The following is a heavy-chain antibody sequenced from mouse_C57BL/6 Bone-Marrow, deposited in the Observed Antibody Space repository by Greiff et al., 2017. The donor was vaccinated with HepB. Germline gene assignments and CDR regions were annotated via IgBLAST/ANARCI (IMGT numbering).Heavy chain of an antibody. CDR2: ISDGGSYT. Sequence: EVKLLESGGGLVKPGGSLKLSCAASGFTFSSYAMSWVRQTPEKRLEWVATISDGGSYTYYPDNVKGRFTISRDNAKNNLYLQMSHLKSEDTAMYYCARSGPNYYGSSPCAYWGQGTLVTVSA. CDR3: ARSGPNYYGSSPCAY. CDR1: GFTFSSYA. V-gene: IGHV5-4*03. D-gene: IGHD1-1*01. J-gene: IGHJ3*01.